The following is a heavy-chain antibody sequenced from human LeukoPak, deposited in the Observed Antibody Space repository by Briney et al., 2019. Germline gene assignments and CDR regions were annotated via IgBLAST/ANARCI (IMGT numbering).Heavy chain of an antibody. J-gene: IGHJ4*02. Sequence: GGSLRLSCAASGFTFSTYSMNWVRQAPGKGLEWVSSIRSSGSYIFYADSVKGRFTISRDNAKNSLYLQMNSLRAEDTAVYYCARSIGGDSAGLDHYWGPGTLVTVSS. CDR2: IRSSGSYI. V-gene: IGHV3-21*01. CDR1: GFTFSTYS. CDR3: ARSIGGDSAGLDHY. D-gene: IGHD2-21*02.